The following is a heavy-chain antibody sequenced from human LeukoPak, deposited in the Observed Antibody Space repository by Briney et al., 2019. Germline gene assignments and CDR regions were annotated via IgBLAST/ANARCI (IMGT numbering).Heavy chain of an antibody. J-gene: IGHJ4*02. CDR3: ARSDGAGATDY. CDR2: IYYTGST. V-gene: IGHV4-59*11. CDR1: GGSISSHY. Sequence: KPSETLSLTCSVSGGSISSHYWSWMRQPPGKGLEWIGYIYYTGSTDYNPSLKSRVTMSVDTSKNQLSLKLSSVTAADAAVYYCARSDGAGATDYWGQGTLVTVSS. D-gene: IGHD1-26*01.